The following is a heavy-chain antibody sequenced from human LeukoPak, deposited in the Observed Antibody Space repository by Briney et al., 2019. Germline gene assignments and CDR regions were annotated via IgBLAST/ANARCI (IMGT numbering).Heavy chain of an antibody. CDR3: ATAPKVYYGSGSYEQ. CDR1: GYTLTELS. CDR2: FDPEDGET. J-gene: IGHJ4*02. V-gene: IGHV1-24*01. Sequence: ASVKVSCKVSGYTLTELSMHWVRQAPGKGLEWMGGFDPEDGETIYAQKFQGRVTMTEDTSTDTAYMELGSLRSEGTAVYYCATAPKVYYGSGSYEQWGQGTLVTVSS. D-gene: IGHD3-10*01.